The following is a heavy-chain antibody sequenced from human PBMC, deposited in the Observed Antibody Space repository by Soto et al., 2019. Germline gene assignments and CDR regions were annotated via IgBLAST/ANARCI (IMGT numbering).Heavy chain of an antibody. CDR1: GFTFSSYG. Sequence: GGSLRLSCAASGFTFSSYGMHWVRQAPGKGLVWVSVIYNDGSNKNYADSVKGRFTISRDNSKNTLYLQMNRLRAEDTAVYYCAKGRSNYGNDYGMDVWGQGTTVTVSS. V-gene: IGHV3-30*18. J-gene: IGHJ6*02. CDR3: AKGRSNYGNDYGMDV. D-gene: IGHD4-4*01. CDR2: IYNDGSNK.